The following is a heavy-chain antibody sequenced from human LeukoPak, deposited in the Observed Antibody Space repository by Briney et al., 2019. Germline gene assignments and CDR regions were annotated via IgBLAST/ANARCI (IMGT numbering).Heavy chain of an antibody. J-gene: IGHJ3*02. CDR1: GGTVISYA. D-gene: IGHD3-3*01. CDR2: IIPIFGTA. V-gene: IGHV1-69*05. Sequence: SGKVSCKASGGTVISYAISWVRQAPGQGREGRGRIIPIFGTANYAQKFQGRVTITTDESKRTTYMELSSLRSEDTAVYYCATQLGITIFGVVTSIGDDAFDIWGQGTMVTVSS. CDR3: ATQLGITIFGVVTSIGDDAFDI.